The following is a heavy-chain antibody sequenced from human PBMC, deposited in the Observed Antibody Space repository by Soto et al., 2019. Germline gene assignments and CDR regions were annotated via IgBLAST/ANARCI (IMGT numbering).Heavy chain of an antibody. CDR1: GYPFTSYD. CDR3: ARERTGTTSMDV. D-gene: IGHD1-1*01. J-gene: IGHJ6*02. CDR2: MNPNSGNT. V-gene: IGHV1-8*01. Sequence: ASLKVSCKSSGYPFTSYDSNWVRQATGQGLEWMGWMNPNSGNTGYAQKFQGRVTMTRNTSISTAYMELSSLRSEDTAVYYCARERTGTTSMDVWGQGTTVTVSS.